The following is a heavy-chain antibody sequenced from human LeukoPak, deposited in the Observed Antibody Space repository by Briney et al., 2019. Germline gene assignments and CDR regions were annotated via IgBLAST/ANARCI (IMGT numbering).Heavy chain of an antibody. D-gene: IGHD3-22*01. CDR3: AREEGYYYDSSGYYYPLIAFDI. CDR2: IRYDGSNK. Sequence: GGSLRLSCAASGFTFSSYGMHWVHQAPGKGLEWVAFIRYDGSNKYYADSVKGRFTISRDNSKNTLYLQMNSLRAEDTAVYYCAREEGYYYDSSGYYYPLIAFDIWGQGTMVTVSS. V-gene: IGHV3-30*02. J-gene: IGHJ3*02. CDR1: GFTFSSYG.